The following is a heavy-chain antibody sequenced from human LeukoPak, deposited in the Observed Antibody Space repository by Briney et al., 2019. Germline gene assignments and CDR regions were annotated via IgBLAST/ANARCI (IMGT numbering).Heavy chain of an antibody. CDR3: AKGDDFLADYRYRFDY. CDR2: IDSNGVTT. D-gene: IGHD3-9*01. Sequence: GGSLRLSCEVSGFAFSSYVMSWVRQAPGNGLEWVSAIDSNGVTTNHADSVKGRFTISRDNSKNTLYLQLSSLRVEDTAVYYCAKGDDFLADYRYRFDYWGQGTLVTVSS. V-gene: IGHV3-23*01. J-gene: IGHJ4*02. CDR1: GFAFSSYV.